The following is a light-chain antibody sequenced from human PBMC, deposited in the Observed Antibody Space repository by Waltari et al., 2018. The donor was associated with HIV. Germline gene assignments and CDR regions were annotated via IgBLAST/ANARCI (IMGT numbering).Light chain of an antibody. CDR3: RAWHRSAGVV. Sequence: SYDLTQPPSVSVSPGQTASIACSGDKLGDKYACWYQQKPGQSPVLVIYEDIKRPSGTPERFTVAYSRNTATLPTIATRKMEDAHCECRAWHRSAGVVFGGGIKLTVL. J-gene: IGLJ2*01. CDR1: KLGDKY. V-gene: IGLV3-1*01. CDR2: EDI.